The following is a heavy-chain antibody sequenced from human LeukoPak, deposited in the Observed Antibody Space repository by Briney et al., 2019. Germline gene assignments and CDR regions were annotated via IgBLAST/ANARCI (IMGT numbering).Heavy chain of an antibody. D-gene: IGHD3-22*01. Sequence: ASVKVSCKASGYTFTSYYMHWVRQAPGQGLEWMGIINPSGGSTNYAQKFQGRVTMTRDMSTSTIYMELSSLRSEDTAVYYCAREPFADYDSSGNLPSPFDYWGQGTLVTVSS. V-gene: IGHV1-46*01. J-gene: IGHJ4*02. CDR2: INPSGGST. CDR3: AREPFADYDSSGNLPSPFDY. CDR1: GYTFTSYY.